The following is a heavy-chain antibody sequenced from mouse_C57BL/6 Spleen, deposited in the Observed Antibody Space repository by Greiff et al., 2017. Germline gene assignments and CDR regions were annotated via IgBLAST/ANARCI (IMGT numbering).Heavy chain of an antibody. D-gene: IGHD1-1*01. J-gene: IGHJ4*01. V-gene: IGHV5-9-1*02. CDR2: ISSGGDYI. CDR3: TRTYGSSPHYYAMDY. Sequence: EVQGVESGEGLVKPGGSLKLSCAASGFTFSSYAMSWVRQTPEKRLEWVAYISSGGDYIYYADTVKGRFTISRDNARNTLYLQMSSLKSEDTAMYYCTRTYGSSPHYYAMDYWGQGTSVTVSS. CDR1: GFTFSSYA.